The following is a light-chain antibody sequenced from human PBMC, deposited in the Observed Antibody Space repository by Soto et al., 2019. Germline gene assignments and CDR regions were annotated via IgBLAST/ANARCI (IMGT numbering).Light chain of an antibody. V-gene: IGKV1-39*01. CDR1: QSISSY. Sequence: DIQMTQSPCSLSASVVDRVTITCRASQSISSYLNWYQQKPGKAPKLLIYAASSLQSGVPSRFSGSVSGTDFTLTISSLQPEDFATYYCQHSYSTPTFGGGTKVEIK. J-gene: IGKJ4*01. CDR3: QHSYSTPT. CDR2: AAS.